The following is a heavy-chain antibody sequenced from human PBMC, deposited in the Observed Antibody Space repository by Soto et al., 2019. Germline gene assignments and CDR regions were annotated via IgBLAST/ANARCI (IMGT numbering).Heavy chain of an antibody. J-gene: IGHJ6*01. CDR3: AKDRGYDYKNGLDV. D-gene: IGHD5-12*01. Sequence: QEHLVESGGGVVQPGESLRLSCAASGFILRSNGMHWVRQAPGKGLEWVAVSSFDGTKTYYADSVKGRFTISRDTPNKTLHLQMTSLRVEDTAIYYCAKDRGYDYKNGLDVWGQGTKVTVSS. V-gene: IGHV3-30*18. CDR1: GFILRSNG. CDR2: SSFDGTKT.